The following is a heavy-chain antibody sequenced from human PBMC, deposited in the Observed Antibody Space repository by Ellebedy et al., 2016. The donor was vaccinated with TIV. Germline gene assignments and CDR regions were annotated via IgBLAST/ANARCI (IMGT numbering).Heavy chain of an antibody. V-gene: IGHV1-69*13. CDR3: ARGWDYDYVWGSYRLDY. Sequence: AASVKVSCKASGYTFTSYGISWVRQAPGQGLEWMGGIIPIFGTANYAQKFQGRVTITADESTSTAYMELSSLRSEDTAVYYCARGWDYDYVWGSYRLDYWGQGTLVTVSS. CDR1: GYTFTSYG. J-gene: IGHJ4*02. CDR2: IIPIFGTA. D-gene: IGHD3-16*02.